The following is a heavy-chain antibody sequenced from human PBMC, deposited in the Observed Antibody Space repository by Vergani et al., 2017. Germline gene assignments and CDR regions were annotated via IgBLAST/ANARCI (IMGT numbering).Heavy chain of an antibody. D-gene: IGHD2-21*01. Sequence: QVQLVQSGAEVRKPGASVKVSCKASGYTFTTYAMHWVRQAPGQRLEWMGWINAGNGNTKYSQKFQGRVTITRYTSASTAYMELSSLRPEDTAVYYCAREVRSPYCGGDCYSEVDAFDIWGQGTMVTVSS. CDR1: GYTFTTYA. CDR3: AREVRSPYCGGDCYSEVDAFDI. V-gene: IGHV1-3*01. CDR2: INAGNGNT. J-gene: IGHJ3*02.